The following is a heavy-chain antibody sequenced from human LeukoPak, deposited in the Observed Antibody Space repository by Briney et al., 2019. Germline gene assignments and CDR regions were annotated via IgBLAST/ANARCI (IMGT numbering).Heavy chain of an antibody. D-gene: IGHD5-24*01. CDR1: GFTVSNNY. CDR2: VTEGGDT. V-gene: IGHV3-53*01. J-gene: IGHJ4*02. Sequence: GGSLRLSCAASGFTVSNNYMSWARQAPGKGLEWVSSVTEGGDTYYADSVRGRFFISRDNSKNTLYLQTNSLRVDDTAIYYCAKDEVVGDGHIDFEYWGRGTLVTVSS. CDR3: AKDEVVGDGHIDFEY.